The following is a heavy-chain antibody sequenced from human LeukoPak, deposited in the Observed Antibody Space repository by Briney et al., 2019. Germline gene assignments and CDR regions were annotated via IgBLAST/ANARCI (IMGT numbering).Heavy chain of an antibody. D-gene: IGHD1-1*01. CDR1: GGSISSYY. J-gene: IGHJ6*03. V-gene: IGHV4-59*01. CDR2: IYYGGST. Sequence: PSETLSLTCTVSGGSISSYYWSWIRQPPGKGLEWIGYIYYGGSTNYNPSLKSRVTISVDTSKNQFSLKLSSVTAADTAVYYCARTTYYYYMDVWGKGTTVTVSS. CDR3: ARTTYYYYMDV.